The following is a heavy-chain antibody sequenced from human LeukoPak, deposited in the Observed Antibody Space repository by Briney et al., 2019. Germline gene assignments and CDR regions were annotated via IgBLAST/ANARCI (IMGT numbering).Heavy chain of an antibody. CDR3: ARDIAAAGFFFDY. Sequence: PGGSLRLSCAASGFTFSGYWMSWVRQAPGKGLEWVANMKYDGSEKDYVDSVKGRFTISRDNAKNSLYLQMNSLRAEDTAVYYCARDIAAAGFFFDYWGQGTLVTVSS. J-gene: IGHJ4*02. V-gene: IGHV3-7*01. D-gene: IGHD6-13*01. CDR2: MKYDGSEK. CDR1: GFTFSGYW.